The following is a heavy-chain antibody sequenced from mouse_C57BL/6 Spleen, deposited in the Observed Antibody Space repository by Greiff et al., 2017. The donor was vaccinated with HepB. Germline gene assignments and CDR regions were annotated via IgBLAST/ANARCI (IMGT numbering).Heavy chain of an antibody. CDR2: INPNNGGT. V-gene: IGHV1-26*01. Sequence: VQLQQSGPELVKPGASVKISCKASGYTFTDYYMNWVKQSHGKSLEWIGDINPNNGGTSYNQKFKGKATLTVDKSSSTAYMELRSLTSEDSAVYYCARGGLTVVAPFDYWGQGTTLTVSS. D-gene: IGHD1-1*01. J-gene: IGHJ2*01. CDR3: ARGGLTVVAPFDY. CDR1: GYTFTDYY.